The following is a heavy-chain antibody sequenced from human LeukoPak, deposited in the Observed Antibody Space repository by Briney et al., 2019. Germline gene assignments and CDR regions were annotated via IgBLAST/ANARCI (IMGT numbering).Heavy chain of an antibody. Sequence: TSETLSLTCAVYGGSFSGYCWSWIRQPPGKGLEWIGEINHSGSTNYNPSLKSRVTISVDTSKNQFSLKLSSVTAADTAVYYYASGGSSSCPHYWGQGTLVTVSS. D-gene: IGHD6-13*01. CDR2: INHSGST. CDR1: GGSFSGYC. V-gene: IGHV4-34*01. J-gene: IGHJ4*02. CDR3: ASGGSSSCPHY.